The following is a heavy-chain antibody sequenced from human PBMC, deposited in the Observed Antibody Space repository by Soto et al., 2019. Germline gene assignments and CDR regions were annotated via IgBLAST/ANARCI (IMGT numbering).Heavy chain of an antibody. CDR1: GFTFSSYA. J-gene: IGHJ5*02. D-gene: IGHD2-2*03. CDR3: VKDGECSSTDCSYNCFDP. Sequence: GGSLTLSCAASGFTFSSYAMSWICQAPGKGLEWVSTISGSGGSTYYADSVRGRFTISRDNSENTLYLQMNSLRAEDTAVYYCVKDGECSSTDCSYNCFDPWRQGTPVTVSS. V-gene: IGHV3-23*01. CDR2: ISGSGGST.